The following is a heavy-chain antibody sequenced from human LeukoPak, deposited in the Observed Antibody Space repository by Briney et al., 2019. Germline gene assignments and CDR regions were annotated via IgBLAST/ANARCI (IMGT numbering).Heavy chain of an antibody. Sequence: ASVKVSCKASGYTFTSYAMHWVRQAPGQRLEWMGWINAGNGNTKYSQKFQGRVTITRDTSASTAYMELSSLRSEDTAVYYCALPPRDCSGGSCLDNWFDPWGQGTLVTVSS. CDR1: GYTFTSYA. CDR2: INAGNGNT. CDR3: ALPPRDCSGGSCLDNWFDP. J-gene: IGHJ5*02. V-gene: IGHV1-3*01. D-gene: IGHD2-15*01.